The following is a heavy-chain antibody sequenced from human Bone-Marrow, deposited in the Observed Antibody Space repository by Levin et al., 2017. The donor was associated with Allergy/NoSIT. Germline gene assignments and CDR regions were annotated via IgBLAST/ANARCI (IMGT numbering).Heavy chain of an antibody. CDR1: GFDFSYYS. J-gene: IGHJ2*01. V-gene: IGHV3-48*02. CDR2: ISDSSSPI. D-gene: IGHD1-26*01. CDR3: ARLSGSYVLDL. Sequence: PGGSLRLSCAASGFDFSYYSMNWVRQAPGKGLEWLSFISDSSSPIYYADPVKGRFTISRDNAKNSLYLQVNSLRDEDTSVYYCARLSGSYVLDLWGRGTLVTVSS.